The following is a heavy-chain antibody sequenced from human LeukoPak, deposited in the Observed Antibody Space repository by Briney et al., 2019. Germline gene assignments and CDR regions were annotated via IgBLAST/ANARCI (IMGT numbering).Heavy chain of an antibody. V-gene: IGHV4-39*01. J-gene: IGHJ4*02. CDR1: GGSISSSSYY. CDR3: ARQGAFNH. CDR2: IYYSGST. Sequence: PSETLSLTCTVSGGSISSSSYYWGWIRQPPGKGLEWIGSIYYSGSTYYNPFLKSRVTISVDTSKNQFSLKLSSVTAADTAVYYCARQGAFNHWGQGTLVTVSS. D-gene: IGHD3-16*01.